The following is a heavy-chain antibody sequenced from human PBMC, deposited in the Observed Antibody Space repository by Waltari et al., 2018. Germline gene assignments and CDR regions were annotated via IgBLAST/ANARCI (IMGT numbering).Heavy chain of an antibody. CDR1: GSSVSSYY. D-gene: IGHD1-26*01. J-gene: IGHJ5*02. Sequence: QVQLQESGPGLVKPSETLSLSCTVSGSSVSSYYWSWIRQSPKKGLEWIGYFHHSGDTNYSPSFQSRVTISIDMSKNQISLKLNSVTAADTAVYFCARGYSGSFYGGRWFDPWGQGTLVIVSS. V-gene: IGHV4-59*02. CDR3: ARGYSGSFYGGRWFDP. CDR2: FHHSGDT.